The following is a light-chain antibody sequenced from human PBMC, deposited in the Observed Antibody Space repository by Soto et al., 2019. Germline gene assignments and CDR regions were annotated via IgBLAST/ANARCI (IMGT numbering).Light chain of an antibody. CDR1: SSNIGSNY. CDR3: CSYAGSSTGV. CDR2: RNN. Sequence: QSVLTQPPSASGTPGQRVTISCSGSSSNIGSNYVYWYQQLPGTAPKLLIYRNNQRPSGVSNRFSGSKSGNTASLTISGLQAEDEADYYCCSYAGSSTGVFGTGTKVTVL. V-gene: IGLV1-47*01. J-gene: IGLJ1*01.